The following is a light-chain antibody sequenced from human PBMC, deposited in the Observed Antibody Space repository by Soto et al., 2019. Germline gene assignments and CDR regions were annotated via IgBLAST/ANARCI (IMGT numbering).Light chain of an antibody. CDR2: DTS. V-gene: IGKV3-15*01. Sequence: EIVMTQSPATLSVSPGERAALSCRASQSVSSKLAWYRQRPGQAPRLVIYDTSTRATGVPARFSGSGSGTEFTLTISSLQSEDFATYYCQQYNSYSWTFGQGTKVDIK. CDR3: QQYNSYSWT. J-gene: IGKJ1*01. CDR1: QSVSSK.